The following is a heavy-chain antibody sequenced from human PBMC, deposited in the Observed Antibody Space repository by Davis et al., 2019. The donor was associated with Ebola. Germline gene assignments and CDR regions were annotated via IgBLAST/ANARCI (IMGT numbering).Heavy chain of an antibody. V-gene: IGHV4-59*08. Sequence: SETLSLTCTVSGGYISGYYWSWIRQPPGKGLEWIGNLYHGGGTNYSPSLKSRLTISVDTSKNQFSLKLSSVTAADTAVYYCARPAVGATDAIDYWGQGTLVTVSS. CDR3: ARPAVGATDAIDY. CDR2: LYHGGGT. CDR1: GGYISGYY. D-gene: IGHD1-26*01. J-gene: IGHJ4*02.